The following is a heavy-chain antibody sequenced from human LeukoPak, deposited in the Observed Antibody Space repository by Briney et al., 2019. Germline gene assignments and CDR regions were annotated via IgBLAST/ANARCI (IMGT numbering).Heavy chain of an antibody. Sequence: GGSLRLSCAASGFTFSSYAMSWVRQAPGKGLEWVSAISGSGGSTYYADSVKGRFTISRDNSKNTLYLQMNSLRAEDTAVYYCAKDQGRVATMVRGSFDWFDPWGQGTLVTVSS. CDR3: AKDQGRVATMVRGSFDWFDP. V-gene: IGHV3-23*01. D-gene: IGHD3-10*01. J-gene: IGHJ5*02. CDR2: ISGSGGST. CDR1: GFTFSSYA.